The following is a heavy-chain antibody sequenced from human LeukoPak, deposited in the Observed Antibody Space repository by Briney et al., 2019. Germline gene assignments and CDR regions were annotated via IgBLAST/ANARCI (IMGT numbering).Heavy chain of an antibody. CDR2: IYYSGST. D-gene: IGHD4-17*01. CDR3: ARDDDYGDYRWFDP. Sequence: SETLSLTCTVAGGSISSYYGSWVRQPPGKGLEWIGYIYYSGSTNYNPSLKSRVTISVDTSKNQFSLKLSSVTAADTAVYYCARDDDYGDYRWFDPWGQGTLVTVSS. J-gene: IGHJ5*02. V-gene: IGHV4-59*01. CDR1: GGSISSYY.